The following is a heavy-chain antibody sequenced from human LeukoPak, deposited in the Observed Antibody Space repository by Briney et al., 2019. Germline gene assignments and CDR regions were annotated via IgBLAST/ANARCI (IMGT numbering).Heavy chain of an antibody. CDR1: GFTVITND. CDR3: ARGVEPLAANTLAY. CDR2: LYSDGNT. V-gene: IGHV3-53*01. J-gene: IGHJ4*02. Sequence: AGSLSLSCAASGFTVITNDMTWVRQAPGQGIEWASILYSDGNTKYADSVQGRFTISRDNSKNTLYLEMNSLSPDDTAVYYCARGVEPLAANTLAYWGQGNLVTVS. D-gene: IGHD1-14*01.